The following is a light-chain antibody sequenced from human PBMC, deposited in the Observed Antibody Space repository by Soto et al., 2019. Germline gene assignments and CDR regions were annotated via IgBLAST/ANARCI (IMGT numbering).Light chain of an antibody. CDR1: ESIGSY. J-gene: IGKJ3*01. CDR3: QQSYSPPRT. V-gene: IGKV1-39*01. CDR2: AAS. Sequence: DIQMSQSPSSLSSSGGDRVTITCRASESIGSYLNWNQQKPGRAPKLLIYAASRLQSGVPSRFSGSGSETDFTLTIRSLQFEDSATYFCQQSYSPPRTFGLGTKVDVK.